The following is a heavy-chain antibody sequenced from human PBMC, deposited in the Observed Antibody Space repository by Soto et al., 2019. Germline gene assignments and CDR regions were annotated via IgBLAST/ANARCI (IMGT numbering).Heavy chain of an antibody. V-gene: IGHV4-59*01. Sequence: SSETLSLTCTVPGDSISSYYWSWIRQPPGKGLEWIGYIYYSESTNYNPSLKSRDNISVDTSKNQFTLKLSSVTAADTAVYYCARGRGIAAAGTGIDPWGQGTLVTVS. D-gene: IGHD6-13*01. CDR3: ARGRGIAAAGTGIDP. J-gene: IGHJ5*02. CDR2: IYYSEST. CDR1: GDSISSYY.